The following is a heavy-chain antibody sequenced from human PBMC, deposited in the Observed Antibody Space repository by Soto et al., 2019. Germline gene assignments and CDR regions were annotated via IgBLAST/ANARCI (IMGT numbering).Heavy chain of an antibody. J-gene: IGHJ4*02. Sequence: GASVKVSCKASGGTFSSYAISWVRQAPGQGLEWMGGIIPIFGTANYAQKFQGRVTITADESTSTAYMELSSLRSEDTAVYYCAISTRLSGWYDYWGQGTLVTVSS. D-gene: IGHD6-19*01. CDR2: IIPIFGTA. CDR3: AISTRLSGWYDY. CDR1: GGTFSSYA. V-gene: IGHV1-69*13.